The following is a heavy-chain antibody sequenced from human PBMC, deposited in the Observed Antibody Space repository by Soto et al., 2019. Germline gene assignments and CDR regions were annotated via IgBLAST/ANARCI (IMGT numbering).Heavy chain of an antibody. V-gene: IGHV3-74*01. CDR1: GFTLSSYW. J-gene: IGHJ4*02. Sequence: GSLRLSCAASGFTLSSYWMHWVRQAPGKGLVWVSRINSDGSSTSYADSVKGRFTISRDNAKNTLYLQMNSLRAEDTAVYYCARDREGRDYGGNLNYWGQGTLVTVSS. CDR2: INSDGSST. CDR3: ARDREGRDYGGNLNY. D-gene: IGHD4-17*01.